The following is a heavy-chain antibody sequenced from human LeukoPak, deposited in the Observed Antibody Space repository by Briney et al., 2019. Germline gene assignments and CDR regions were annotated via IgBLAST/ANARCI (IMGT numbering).Heavy chain of an antibody. CDR3: TQNLVAAAGDH. CDR2: IKPDGSVG. Sequence: GGSLRLSCAASGFTFSSYWMTWVRQAPGKGLEWVANIKPDGSVGYYVDSVRGQFIISRDNAGNSLYLQMNSLRVEDTAVCYCTQNLVAAAGDHWGQGTLLIVSS. D-gene: IGHD6-13*01. V-gene: IGHV3-7*01. J-gene: IGHJ4*02. CDR1: GFTFSSYW.